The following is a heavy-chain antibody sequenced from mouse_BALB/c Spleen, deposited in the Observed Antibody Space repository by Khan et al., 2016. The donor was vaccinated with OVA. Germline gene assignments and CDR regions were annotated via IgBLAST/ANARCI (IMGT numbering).Heavy chain of an antibody. Sequence: EVKLVESGGGLVKPGGSLKLSCAASGFTFSNYAMSWVRQTPEKRLEWVASISSGGSTYYPDSVKGRFTISRDDARNILYLQMSSLSSEDTAMYYCARDLWFAYWGQGTLVTVSA. CDR1: GFTFSNYA. J-gene: IGHJ3*01. CDR3: ARDLWFAY. CDR2: ISSGGST. V-gene: IGHV5-6-5*01.